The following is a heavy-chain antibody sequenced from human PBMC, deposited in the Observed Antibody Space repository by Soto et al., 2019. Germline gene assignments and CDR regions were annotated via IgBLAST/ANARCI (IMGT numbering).Heavy chain of an antibody. D-gene: IGHD3-10*01. CDR3: RWFGQVFDF. Sequence: EVQLVESGGDLVRPGESLRLSCVASGTTFSSAWMSWVRQAPGKGLEWVGRIKSKNAGGTIEYAAPVKGRFSISRDDSKKTAYLQMNSLKTEDTGVYYCRWFGQVFDFWGQGTLVTVSS. CDR2: IKSKNAGGTI. V-gene: IGHV3-15*01. CDR1: GTTFSSAW. J-gene: IGHJ4*02.